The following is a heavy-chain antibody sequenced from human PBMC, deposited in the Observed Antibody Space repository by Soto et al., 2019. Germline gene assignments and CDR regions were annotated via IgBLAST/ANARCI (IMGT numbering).Heavy chain of an antibody. CDR1: GGSISSGDYY. V-gene: IGHV4-30-4*01. Sequence: PSETLSLTCTVSGGSISSGDYYWSWIRQPPGKGLEWIGYIYYSGSTYYNPSLKSRVTISVDTSKNQFSLKLSSVTAADTAVYYCARGSYYYDSSGYYHYWAQGTLLTVSS. CDR2: IYYSGST. D-gene: IGHD3-22*01. CDR3: ARGSYYYDSSGYYHY. J-gene: IGHJ4*02.